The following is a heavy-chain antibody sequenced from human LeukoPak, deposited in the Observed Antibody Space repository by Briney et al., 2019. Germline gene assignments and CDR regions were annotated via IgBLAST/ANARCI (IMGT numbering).Heavy chain of an antibody. CDR1: GYTFTSYG. J-gene: IGHJ3*02. CDR2: ISAYNGNT. CDR3: ARSSGSYYHHAFDI. Sequence: GASVKVSRKASGYTFTSYGISWVRQAPGQGLEWMGWISAYNGNTNYAQKLQGRVTMTTDTSTSTAYMELRSLRSDDTAVYYCARSSGSYYHHAFDIWGQGTMVTVSS. D-gene: IGHD1-26*01. V-gene: IGHV1-18*01.